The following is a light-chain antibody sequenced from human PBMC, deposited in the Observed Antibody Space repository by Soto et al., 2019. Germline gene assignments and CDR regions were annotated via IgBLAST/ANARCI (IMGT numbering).Light chain of an antibody. J-gene: IGLJ2*01. Sequence: QSALTQPPSASGSPGQSVTISCTGTSSDVGGYNYVSWYQQHPGKAPKLIISEVNKRPSGVPDRFSGSKSGNTASLTVSGLQAEDEADYYCSSYAGSNNLYVVFGGGTQLTVL. V-gene: IGLV2-8*01. CDR2: EVN. CDR1: SSDVGGYNY. CDR3: SSYAGSNNLYVV.